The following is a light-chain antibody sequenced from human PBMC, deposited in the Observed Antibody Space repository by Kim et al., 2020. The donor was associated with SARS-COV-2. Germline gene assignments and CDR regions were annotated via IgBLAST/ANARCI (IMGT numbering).Light chain of an antibody. J-gene: IGKJ4*01. CDR2: WAS. Sequence: ATINCKSSQSVLYNSNNKNYFAWYQQKPGQPPKLLIYWASTRESGVPARFSGSGSATDFTLTISTLQAEDVAVYYCQQYFSPPLTFGGGTKVDIK. V-gene: IGKV4-1*01. CDR3: QQYFSPPLT. CDR1: QSVLYNSNNKNY.